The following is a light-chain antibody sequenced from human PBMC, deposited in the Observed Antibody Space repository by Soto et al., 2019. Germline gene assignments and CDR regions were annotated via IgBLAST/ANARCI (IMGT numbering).Light chain of an antibody. Sequence: EVVLTQSPATLSLSPGERATLSCRASENVRTFVDWYQQKPGQAPRLLIYGASNRATGIPARFSGSGSGTDFTLTISNLEPEDFATYYCQQSYSTLGTFGQGTKVEIK. V-gene: IGKV3-11*01. CDR2: GAS. CDR1: ENVRTF. J-gene: IGKJ1*01. CDR3: QQSYSTLGT.